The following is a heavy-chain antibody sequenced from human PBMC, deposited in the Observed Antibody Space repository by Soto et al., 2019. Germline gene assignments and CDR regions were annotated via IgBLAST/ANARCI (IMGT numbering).Heavy chain of an antibody. Sequence: TGGPLRLSCAASGFTFSSYAMHWVRQAPGKGLEWVAVISYDGSNKYYADSVKGRFTISRDNSKNTLYLQMNSLRAEDTAVYYCAREVPPSSSSWYSNWFDPWGQGTLVTVSS. CDR1: GFTFSSYA. J-gene: IGHJ5*02. CDR3: AREVPPSSSSWYSNWFDP. D-gene: IGHD6-13*01. V-gene: IGHV3-30-3*01. CDR2: ISYDGSNK.